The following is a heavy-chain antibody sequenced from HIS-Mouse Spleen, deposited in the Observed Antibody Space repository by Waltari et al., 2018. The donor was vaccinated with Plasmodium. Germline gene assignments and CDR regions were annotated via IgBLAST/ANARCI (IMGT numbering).Heavy chain of an antibody. Sequence: EVQLVESGGGLVQPGGSLRLSCAPSGFTFISYWMSWVRQAPGKGLEWVANIKQDGSEKYYVDSVKGRFTISRDNAKNSLYLQMNSLRAEDTAVYYCASSWYWYFDLWGRGTLVTVSS. V-gene: IGHV3-7*01. CDR3: ASSWYWYFDL. J-gene: IGHJ2*01. D-gene: IGHD6-13*01. CDR2: IKQDGSEK. CDR1: GFTFISYW.